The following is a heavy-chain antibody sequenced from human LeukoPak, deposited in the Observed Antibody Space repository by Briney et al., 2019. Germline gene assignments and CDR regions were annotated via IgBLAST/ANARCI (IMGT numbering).Heavy chain of an antibody. Sequence: PSETLTLTCAVYGGSFSGYYWSWIRQPPGKGLEWIGEINHSGSTNYNPSLKSRVNISVDTSKNQFSVKLSSVTAADTAVYYCARGLFPRWFDPWGQGTLVTVSS. V-gene: IGHV4-34*01. J-gene: IGHJ5*02. CDR2: INHSGST. CDR1: GGSFSGYY. CDR3: ARGLFPRWFDP.